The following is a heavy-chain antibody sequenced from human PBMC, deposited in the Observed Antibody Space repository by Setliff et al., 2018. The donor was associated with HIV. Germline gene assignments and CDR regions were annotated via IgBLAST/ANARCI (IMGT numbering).Heavy chain of an antibody. V-gene: IGHV4-4*08. J-gene: IGHJ5*02. CDR1: GGSINSYY. D-gene: IGHD6-13*01. CDR2: IHTSGST. CDR3: ARVASGAQQLVRSWFDP. Sequence: SETLSLTCSVSGGSINSYYWSWIRQPPGKGLEWIGYIHTSGSTNYNPSLKSRVTITVDTSKNQFPLKLRSVTAADTAVYYWARVASGAQQLVRSWFDPWGQGTLVTVSS.